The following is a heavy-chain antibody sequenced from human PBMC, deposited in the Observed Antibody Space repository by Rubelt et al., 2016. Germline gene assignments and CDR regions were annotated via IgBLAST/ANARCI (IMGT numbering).Heavy chain of an antibody. Sequence: QVQLQQWGAGLLKPSETLSLTCAVYGGSFSGYYWSWIRQPPGKGLEWIGSIYYTGSTYFNPSLKSRVTISIDTSKDQFSLELSLGTAADTAWYYWARVIVATEGRYYFDYWGQGTLVTVSS. J-gene: IGHJ4*02. CDR1: GGSFSGYY. D-gene: IGHD5-12*01. CDR3: ARVIVATEGRYYFDY. CDR2: IYYTGST. V-gene: IGHV4-34*01.